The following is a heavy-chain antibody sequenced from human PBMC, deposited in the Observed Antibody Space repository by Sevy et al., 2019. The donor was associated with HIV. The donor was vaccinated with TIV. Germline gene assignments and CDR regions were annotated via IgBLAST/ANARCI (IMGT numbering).Heavy chain of an antibody. CDR1: GYTFTSYG. CDR3: ARVCCSGGSCYSWADY. J-gene: IGHJ4*02. Sequence: ASVKVSCKASGYTFTSYGISWVRQAPGQGLEWMGWISAYNGNTNYAQKLQGRVTMTTDTSTSTAYMELRSLRSDDTAVYYCARVCCSGGSCYSWADYWGQGTLVTVSS. D-gene: IGHD2-15*01. V-gene: IGHV1-18*04. CDR2: ISAYNGNT.